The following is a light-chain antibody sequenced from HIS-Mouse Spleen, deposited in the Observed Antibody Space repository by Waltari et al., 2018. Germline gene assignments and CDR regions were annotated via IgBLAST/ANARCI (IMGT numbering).Light chain of an antibody. CDR1: SSDVGSYNL. J-gene: IGLJ3*02. CDR3: CSYAGSSTWV. CDR2: EGR. V-gene: IGLV2-23*01. Sequence: QSALTQPASVSGSPGQSITISCTGTSSDVGSYNLVSWYQQHPGKAPKLMIYEGRKRPSGVSNRFPGSKSGNTASLTLSGLQAEDEADYYCCSYAGSSTWVFGGGTKLTVL.